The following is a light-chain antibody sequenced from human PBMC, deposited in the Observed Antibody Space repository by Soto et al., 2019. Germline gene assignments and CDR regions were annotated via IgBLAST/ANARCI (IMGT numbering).Light chain of an antibody. CDR3: LQHHSYPFT. CDR1: QGITNE. Sequence: DIQMTQSPSSLSASVGDTVTITCRASQGITNELGWYQQKPGKVPKRLIYDASSLQSGVPSRFSGSGSGTEFTLTISSLQPEEVATYYCLQHHSYPFTFGPGTKVDIK. J-gene: IGKJ3*01. CDR2: DAS. V-gene: IGKV1-17*01.